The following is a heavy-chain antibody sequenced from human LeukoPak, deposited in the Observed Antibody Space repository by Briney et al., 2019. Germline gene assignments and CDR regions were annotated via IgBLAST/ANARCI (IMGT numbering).Heavy chain of an antibody. Sequence: PGGSLRLSCAASGFTFSSYEMNWVRQAPGKGLEWVSFISSSGSAIHYADSVRGRFTISRDNAKNSLFLQMSRLRAEDTAVYYCAREKLSFFDSSGYFAHWGQGALVTVSS. J-gene: IGHJ4*02. CDR2: ISSSGSAI. V-gene: IGHV3-48*03. CDR1: GFTFSSYE. D-gene: IGHD3-22*01. CDR3: AREKLSFFDSSGYFAH.